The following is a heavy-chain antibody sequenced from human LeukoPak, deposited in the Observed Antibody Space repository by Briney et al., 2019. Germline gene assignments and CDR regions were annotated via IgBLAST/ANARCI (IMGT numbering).Heavy chain of an antibody. J-gene: IGHJ5*02. CDR3: AREPAAVAAAGKALFDP. V-gene: IGHV4-34*01. CDR2: INHSGST. CDR1: GGSFSGYY. D-gene: IGHD6-13*01. Sequence: KPSETLSLTCAVYGGSFSGYYWSWIRQPPGKGLEWIGEINHSGSTNYNPSLKSRVTISVDTSKNQFSLKLSSVTAADTAVYYCAREPAAVAAAGKALFDPWGQGTLVTVSS.